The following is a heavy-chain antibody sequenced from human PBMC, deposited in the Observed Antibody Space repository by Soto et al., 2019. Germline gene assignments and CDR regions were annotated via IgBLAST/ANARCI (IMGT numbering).Heavy chain of an antibody. D-gene: IGHD6-13*01. CDR1: GGSISSSNW. J-gene: IGHJ3*02. V-gene: IGHV4-4*02. Sequence: PSETLSLTCAVSGGSISSSNWWSWVRQPPGKGLEWIGEIYHSGSTNYNPSLKSRVTISVDTSKNQFSLQLSSVTAADTAVYYCAKGDSTTHGDSFDIWGQGTMVTVSS. CDR2: IYHSGST. CDR3: AKGDSTTHGDSFDI.